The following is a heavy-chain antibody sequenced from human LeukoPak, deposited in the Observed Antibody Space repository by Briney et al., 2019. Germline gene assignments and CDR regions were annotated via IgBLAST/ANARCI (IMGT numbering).Heavy chain of an antibody. D-gene: IGHD7-27*01. CDR3: ARNWGSLDY. CDR1: GFTFSTYW. Sequence: GGSLRLSCAASGFTFSTYWMNWVRQAPGKGLEWVASIKQDGSDEYYVDSVKGRFTISRDNAKNSLDLQMNSLRAEDTAVYYCARNWGSLDYWGQGTLVTVSS. J-gene: IGHJ4*02. V-gene: IGHV3-7*04. CDR2: IKQDGSDE.